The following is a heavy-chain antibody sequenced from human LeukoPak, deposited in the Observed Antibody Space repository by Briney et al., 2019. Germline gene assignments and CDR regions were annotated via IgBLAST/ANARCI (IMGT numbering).Heavy chain of an antibody. CDR3: AARYCSSTSCHDY. Sequence: SETLSLTCAVYGGSFSGYYWSWIRQPPGKGLEWIGEINHSGSTNYNPSLKSRVAISVDTSKNQFSLKLSSVTAADTAVYYCAARYCSSTSCHDYWGQGTLVTVSS. CDR2: INHSGST. J-gene: IGHJ4*02. CDR1: GGSFSGYY. D-gene: IGHD2-2*01. V-gene: IGHV4-34*01.